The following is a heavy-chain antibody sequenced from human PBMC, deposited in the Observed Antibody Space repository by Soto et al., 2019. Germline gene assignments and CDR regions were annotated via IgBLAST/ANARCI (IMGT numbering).Heavy chain of an antibody. J-gene: IGHJ4*02. Sequence: PGGSLRLSCTASGFTFSSYAMSWVRQAPGKGLEWVSSISTSGGTTYYADSVQGRFTISRDNSRSTLYLQMNSLRAEDTAVYYCATGAGSRPFDFWGQGTLVTVSS. CDR1: GFTFSSYA. CDR2: ISTSGGTT. CDR3: ATGAGSRPFDF. D-gene: IGHD1-1*01. V-gene: IGHV3-23*01.